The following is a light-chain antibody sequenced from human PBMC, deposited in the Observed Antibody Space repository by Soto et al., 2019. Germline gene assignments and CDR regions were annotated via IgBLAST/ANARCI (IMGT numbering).Light chain of an antibody. V-gene: IGLV2-8*01. Sequence: QSALTQPPSASGSPGQSVTISCTGTSNDVGDYNYVSWYHQHPGKAPKLMIYEVSKRPSGVPGRFSGSKSGNTASLTVSGLQAEDEADYYCSSYAGSSTLYVFGTGTKLTVL. J-gene: IGLJ1*01. CDR1: SNDVGDYNY. CDR2: EVS. CDR3: SSYAGSSTLYV.